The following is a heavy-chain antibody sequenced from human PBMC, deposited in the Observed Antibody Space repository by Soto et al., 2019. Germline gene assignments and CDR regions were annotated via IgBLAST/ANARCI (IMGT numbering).Heavy chain of an antibody. Sequence: GASVKVSCKTSGYSFIHYAIHWVRQAPGQRLEWMGWVNAGSGNTKYSQQFQGRVTITRDTSASIAYMELSSLRSEDTAVYYRARGVGDAPDYYFDNCGQGTLVTVSS. CDR1: GYSFIHYA. V-gene: IGHV1-3*01. CDR3: ARGVGDAPDYYFDN. J-gene: IGHJ4*02. D-gene: IGHD1-26*01. CDR2: VNAGSGNT.